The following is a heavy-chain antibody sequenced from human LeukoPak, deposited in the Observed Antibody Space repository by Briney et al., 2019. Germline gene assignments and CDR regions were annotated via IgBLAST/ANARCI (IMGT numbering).Heavy chain of an antibody. CDR3: AKDRSMSYSGSDAVDI. D-gene: IGHD1-26*01. V-gene: IGHV3-23*01. CDR1: GFTFISYA. CDR2: ISGSGGST. Sequence: PGGSPRLSCAASGFTFISYAMSWVRQAPGKGLEWVSAISGSGGSTYYADSVKGRFTISRDNSKNTLYLQMNSLRAEDTAVYYCAKDRSMSYSGSDAVDIWGQGTMVTVSS. J-gene: IGHJ3*02.